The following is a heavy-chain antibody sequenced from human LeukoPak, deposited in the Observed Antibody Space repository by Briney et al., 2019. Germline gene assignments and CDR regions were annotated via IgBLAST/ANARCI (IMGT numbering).Heavy chain of an antibody. D-gene: IGHD5-12*01. CDR2: IHTSGST. CDR3: ARGVNGYDGEYYFDY. CDR1: GVSISSYY. J-gene: IGHJ4*02. Sequence: SETLSLTCTVSGVSISSYYWSWIRQPAGKGLKWIGRIHTSGSTNYNPSLKSRVTMSVDTSKNQFSLKLSSVTAADTAVYYCARGVNGYDGEYYFDYWGQGTLVTVSS. V-gene: IGHV4-4*07.